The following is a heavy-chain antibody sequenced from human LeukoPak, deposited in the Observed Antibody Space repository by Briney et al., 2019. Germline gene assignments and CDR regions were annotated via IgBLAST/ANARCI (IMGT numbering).Heavy chain of an antibody. CDR3: ARDEGFAAAST. CDR1: GGSISSSSYY. D-gene: IGHD6-13*01. Sequence: SETLSLTCTVSGGSISSSSYYWGWIRQPPGKGLEWIGSIYYSGSTYYNPSLKSRVTISVDTSKNQFSLKLSSVTAADTAVYYCARDEGFAAASTWGQGILVAVSS. CDR2: IYYSGST. V-gene: IGHV4-39*07. J-gene: IGHJ5*02.